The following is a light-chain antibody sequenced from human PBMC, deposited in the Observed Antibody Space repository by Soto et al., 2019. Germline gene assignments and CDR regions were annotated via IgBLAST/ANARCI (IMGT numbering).Light chain of an antibody. V-gene: IGKV3-20*01. CDR3: QQFDDSVT. CDR1: HSVSRTY. Sequence: EIVLTQSPGTLSLSPGETATLSSRASHSVSRTYLAWYQQKPGQAPRLLIFGASDRATGTQDRFSGSGSGTEFTLTISRLEPEDSAVYYCQQFDDSVTFGQGTRLEIK. CDR2: GAS. J-gene: IGKJ5*01.